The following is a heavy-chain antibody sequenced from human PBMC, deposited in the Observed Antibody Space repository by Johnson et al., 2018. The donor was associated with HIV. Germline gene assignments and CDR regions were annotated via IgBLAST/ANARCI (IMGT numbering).Heavy chain of an antibody. D-gene: IGHD3-22*01. CDR3: ASPQSGVEPDYYDSSGYFRNDALDF. CDR1: GFTFSSYA. V-gene: IGHV3-30*14. CDR2: ISHDGRNQ. Sequence: QEQLVESGGGAVQPGRSLRLSCEASGFTFSSYAMHWVRQAPGKGLEWVAVISHDGRNQKYADSVKGRFTISRDNSKKTLFLQMNSLRPEDTALYYCASPQSGVEPDYYDSSGYFRNDALDFWGQGTMVTVSS. J-gene: IGHJ3*01.